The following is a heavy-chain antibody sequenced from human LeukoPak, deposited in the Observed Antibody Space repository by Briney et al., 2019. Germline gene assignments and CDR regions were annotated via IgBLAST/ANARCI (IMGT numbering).Heavy chain of an antibody. CDR2: IHSSGGT. CDR1: GFTGSNNY. Sequence: GGSLRLSCAASGFTGSNNYMSWVRQAPGKGLEWVSAIHSSGGTYYADSVKGRFTISRDTSKNTLYLQINSLRVEDTAVYYCIVFGDSDHWGQGTLVTVSS. CDR3: IVFGDSDH. J-gene: IGHJ4*02. D-gene: IGHD4-17*01. V-gene: IGHV3-53*01.